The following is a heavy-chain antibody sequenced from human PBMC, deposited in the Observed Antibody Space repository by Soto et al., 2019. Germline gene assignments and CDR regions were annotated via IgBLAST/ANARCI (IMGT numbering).Heavy chain of an antibody. D-gene: IGHD6-6*01. V-gene: IGHV1-8*01. Sequence: QVQLVQSGAEVKKPGASVKVSCKASGYPFLNYDINWVRQAPGQGLEWVGWMNPNNLNTGFAQNLQGRVTLNTDTSTSTAYMELSSLRSEDTAVYSCARDVIGRRFDMWGQGTMVTVSS. CDR2: MNPNNLNT. CDR1: GYPFLNYD. CDR3: ARDVIGRRFDM. J-gene: IGHJ3*02.